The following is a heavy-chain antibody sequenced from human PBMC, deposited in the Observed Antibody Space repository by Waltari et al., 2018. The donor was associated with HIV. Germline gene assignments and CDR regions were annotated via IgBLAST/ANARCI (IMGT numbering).Heavy chain of an antibody. D-gene: IGHD3-3*01. CDR2: IYTSGST. CDR1: GGSISSGSYY. J-gene: IGHJ4*02. V-gene: IGHV4-61*02. Sequence: QVQLQESGPGLVKPSQTLSLTCTVSGGSISSGSYYWSWIRQPAGKGLEWIGRIYTSGSTNYNPSRESRVTISVDTSKNQFSLKLSSVTAADTAVYYCAGQYYDFWSAPEDYWGQGTLVTVSS. CDR3: AGQYYDFWSAPEDY.